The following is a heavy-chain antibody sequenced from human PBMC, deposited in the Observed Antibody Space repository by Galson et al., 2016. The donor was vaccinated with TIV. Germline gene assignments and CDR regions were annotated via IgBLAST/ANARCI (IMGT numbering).Heavy chain of an antibody. D-gene: IGHD2-21*02. Sequence: SLRLSCAASGFTFDAYDMNWVRQAPGKGLEWVSGINWNGGSTGYADSVKGRFTISRGNAKNSLYLQMNSLRAEDTALYHCARLRSCGGDCYYFDYWGQGTLVTVSS. J-gene: IGHJ4*02. CDR2: INWNGGST. CDR1: GFTFDAYD. CDR3: ARLRSCGGDCYYFDY. V-gene: IGHV3-20*01.